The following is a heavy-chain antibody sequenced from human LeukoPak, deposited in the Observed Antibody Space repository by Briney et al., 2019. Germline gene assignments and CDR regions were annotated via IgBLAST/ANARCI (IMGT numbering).Heavy chain of an antibody. CDR1: GFTFSSYW. J-gene: IGHJ5*02. Sequence: GGSLRLSCAASGFTFSSYWMSWVRQAPGKGLEWVANIKQDGSEKYYVDSVKGRFTISRDNAKNSLYLQMNSLRAEDTALYYCAKAYSSGWYEDWFDPWGQGTLVTVSS. CDR2: IKQDGSEK. V-gene: IGHV3-7*03. CDR3: AKAYSSGWYEDWFDP. D-gene: IGHD6-19*01.